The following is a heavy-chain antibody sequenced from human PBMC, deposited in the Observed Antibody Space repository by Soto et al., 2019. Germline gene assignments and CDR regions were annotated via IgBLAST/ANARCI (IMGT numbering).Heavy chain of an antibody. Sequence: EVQLVESGGGLVQPGGSLTLSCAASGFTFSTYWMHWVRQAPGKGLVWVSRINSDGSTTDYADSVRGRFTISRDNAKNTLYLQMTSLRAEDTAVYYCARDQGYCSGGSCYVAGYWGQGPLVTVSS. D-gene: IGHD2-15*01. CDR2: INSDGSTT. CDR1: GFTFSTYW. CDR3: ARDQGYCSGGSCYVAGY. J-gene: IGHJ4*02. V-gene: IGHV3-74*01.